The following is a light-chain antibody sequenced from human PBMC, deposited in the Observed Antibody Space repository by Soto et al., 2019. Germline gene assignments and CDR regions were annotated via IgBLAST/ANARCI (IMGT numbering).Light chain of an antibody. CDR3: QHFVNSLTWT. Sequence: EIALTHSPATLSLSPWESATLSCRASQSISTYLAWYQHKPGQAPRLLMYEASNRATGVPPRFSGSGSGTDFTLTISRLEPEDFAVYYCQHFVNSLTWTFGQGTKVDIK. CDR1: QSISTY. CDR2: EAS. V-gene: IGKV3-11*01. J-gene: IGKJ1*01.